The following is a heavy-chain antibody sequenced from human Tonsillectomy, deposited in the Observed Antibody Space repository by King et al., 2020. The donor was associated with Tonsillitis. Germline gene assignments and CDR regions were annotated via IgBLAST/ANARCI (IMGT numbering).Heavy chain of an antibody. CDR3: AKLLRSGYHLYYMDV. CDR2: ISDNAGGT. Sequence: QLVQSGGGLVQPGGSLRLSCAASGFTFSSFAMTWVRQAPGKGLEWVSSISDNAGGTYYADPVNGRFTISRDNSKNTLYLQVNGLRAEDTAVYYCAKLLRSGYHLYYMDVWGKGTTVTVSS. J-gene: IGHJ6*03. D-gene: IGHD3-3*01. CDR1: GFTFSSFA. V-gene: IGHV3-23*04.